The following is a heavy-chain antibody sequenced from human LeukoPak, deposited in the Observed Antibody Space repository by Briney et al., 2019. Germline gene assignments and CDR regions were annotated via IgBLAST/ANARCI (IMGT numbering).Heavy chain of an antibody. V-gene: IGHV3-48*01. Sequence: PGGSLRLPCAASGFTFSSYSMNWVRQAPGKGLEWVSYISSSSSTIYYADSVKGRFTISRDNAKNSLYLQMNSLRAEDTAVYYCARDILRYFDWLPVEDEWDVWGKGTTVTVSS. D-gene: IGHD3-9*01. CDR3: ARDILRYFDWLPVEDEWDV. CDR1: GFTFSSYS. CDR2: ISSSSSTI. J-gene: IGHJ6*04.